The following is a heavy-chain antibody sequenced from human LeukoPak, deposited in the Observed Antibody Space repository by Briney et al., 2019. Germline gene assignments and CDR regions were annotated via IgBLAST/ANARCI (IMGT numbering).Heavy chain of an antibody. CDR2: IYYSGST. V-gene: IGHV4-59*01. Sequence: SETLSLTCTVSGGYISRNYWSWIRQSPGKGLEWIGYIYYSGSTNYNPSLKSRVTISVETSKNQFSLKLKSVTAADTAVYYCARAVSGYWGQGTLVTVSS. D-gene: IGHD5/OR15-5a*01. CDR3: ARAVSGY. CDR1: GGYISRNY. J-gene: IGHJ4*02.